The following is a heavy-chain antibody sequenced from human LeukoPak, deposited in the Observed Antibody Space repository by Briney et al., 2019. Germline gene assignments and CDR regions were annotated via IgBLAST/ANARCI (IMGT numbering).Heavy chain of an antibody. D-gene: IGHD6-13*01. Sequence: ASVKVSCKASGGTFSSYAISWVRQAPGQGLEWMGRIIPIFGTANYAQKFQGRVTITTDESTSTAYMELNSLRSEDTAVYYCARDLSAAAGTAWGQGTLVTVSS. CDR1: GGTFSSYA. V-gene: IGHV1-69*05. J-gene: IGHJ4*02. CDR3: ARDLSAAAGTA. CDR2: IIPIFGTA.